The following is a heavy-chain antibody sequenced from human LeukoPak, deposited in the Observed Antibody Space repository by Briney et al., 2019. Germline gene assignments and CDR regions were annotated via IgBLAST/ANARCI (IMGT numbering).Heavy chain of an antibody. J-gene: IGHJ6*03. CDR3: ARHIGGGIEDMDV. D-gene: IGHD3-16*02. CDR2: IYVTGST. Sequence: SETLSLTCIVSGGSIGTYYWSWIRQSPGKGLEWIGYIYVTGSTRYNPYLQSRVTISVDTSRNQFFLKMSSVTAADTAVYYCARHIGGGIEDMDVWGTGTRVTVSS. V-gene: IGHV4-59*08. CDR1: GGSIGTYY.